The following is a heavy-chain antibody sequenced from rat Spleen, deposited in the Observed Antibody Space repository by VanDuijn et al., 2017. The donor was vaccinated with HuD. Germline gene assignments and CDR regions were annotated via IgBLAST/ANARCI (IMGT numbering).Heavy chain of an antibody. D-gene: IGHD5-1*01. CDR2: ITYDGSGT. CDR3: VRLLGAPDWYFDF. V-gene: IGHV5-7*01. Sequence: EVQLVESGGGLVQPGRSLKLSCVASGFTFSNHWMTWIRQAPKKGLEWVATITYDGSGTYYRDSVKGRFTISRDNAKTTLYLQMDSLRSEDTATYYCVRLLGAPDWYFDFWGPGTMVTVSS. CDR1: GFTFSNHW. J-gene: IGHJ1*01.